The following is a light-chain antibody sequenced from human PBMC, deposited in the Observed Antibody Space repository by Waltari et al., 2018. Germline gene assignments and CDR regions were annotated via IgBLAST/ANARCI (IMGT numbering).Light chain of an antibody. CDR1: SPNIGAGYD. Sequence: QSVLTQPPSVSGAPGQRVTISRTGSSPNIGAGYDVHWYQQLPGTAPNLPLYGNNNRPSGVPDRFSGSKSGTSASLAITGLQAEDEADYFCQSYDSSLSGSVFGGGTKLTVL. CDR3: QSYDSSLSGSV. CDR2: GNN. J-gene: IGLJ2*01. V-gene: IGLV1-40*01.